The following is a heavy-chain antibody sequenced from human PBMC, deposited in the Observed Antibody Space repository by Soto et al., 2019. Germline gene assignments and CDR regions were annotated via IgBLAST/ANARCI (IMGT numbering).Heavy chain of an antibody. CDR2: IYYSGST. CDR3: ARVVTTVTRAYYYYYGMDV. Sequence: QVQLQESGPGLVKPSQTLSLTCTVSGGSISSGGYYWSWIRQHPGKGLEWIGYIYYSGSTYYNPSLKSRVTISVDTSKNQFSLKLSSVTAADTAVYYCARVVTTVTRAYYYYYGMDVWGQGTTVIVSS. J-gene: IGHJ6*02. V-gene: IGHV4-31*03. D-gene: IGHD4-4*01. CDR1: GGSISSGGYY.